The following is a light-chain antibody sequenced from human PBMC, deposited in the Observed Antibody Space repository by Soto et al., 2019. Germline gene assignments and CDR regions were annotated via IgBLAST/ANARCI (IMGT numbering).Light chain of an antibody. CDR3: QQYNSYLWT. CDR1: QRISSW. CDR2: DAS. V-gene: IGKV1-5*01. Sequence: DIQLTQSPPTLSASVGDRVTITCRASQRISSWLAWYQQKPGKAPKVLIYDASSLQSGVPSRFSGSGSGTEFTLTISSLQPDDFATYYCQQYNSYLWTFGQGTKVDIK. J-gene: IGKJ1*01.